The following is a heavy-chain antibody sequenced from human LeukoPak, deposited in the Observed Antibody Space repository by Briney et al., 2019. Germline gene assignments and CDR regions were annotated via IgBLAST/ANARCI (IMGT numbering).Heavy chain of an antibody. J-gene: IGHJ4*02. CDR3: ARTKVDTAELDY. V-gene: IGHV1-8*01. CDR1: GYTFTSYD. CDR2: MNPNSGNT. Sequence: ASVKVSCKAFGYTFTSYDINWVRQATGQGLEWMGWMNPNSGNTGYAQKFQGRVTMTRNTSISTAYMELSSLRSEDTAVYYCARTKVDTAELDYWGQGTLVTVSS. D-gene: IGHD5-18*01.